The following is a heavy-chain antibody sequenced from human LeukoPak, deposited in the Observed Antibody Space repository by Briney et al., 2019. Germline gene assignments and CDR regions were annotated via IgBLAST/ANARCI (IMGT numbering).Heavy chain of an antibody. CDR3: ASVDYYGSGNYYNDVDY. D-gene: IGHD3-10*01. CDR2: ISSSSSYI. CDR1: GFTFSSYS. J-gene: IGHJ4*02. Sequence: NPGGSLRLSCAASGFTFSSYSMNGVRPAPGKGLEWVSSISSSSSYIYYADSVKGRFTISRDNAKNSLYLQMNSLRAEDTALYYCASVDYYGSGNYYNDVDYWGQGTLVTVSS. V-gene: IGHV3-21*01.